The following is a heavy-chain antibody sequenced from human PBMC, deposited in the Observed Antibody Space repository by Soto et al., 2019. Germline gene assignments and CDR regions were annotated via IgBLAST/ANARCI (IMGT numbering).Heavy chain of an antibody. D-gene: IGHD2-15*01. Sequence: GGSLRLSCAASGFRFTNHDMGWVRQAPGKGLEWVSGISASGGDTQYADSVKGRFTISRDNSKNTLYLQMNSLRAEDTAVYYCARVGIVVVAATLGWFDPWGQGTLVTVSS. J-gene: IGHJ5*02. CDR1: GFRFTNHD. CDR3: ARVGIVVVAATLGWFDP. V-gene: IGHV3-23*01. CDR2: ISASGGDT.